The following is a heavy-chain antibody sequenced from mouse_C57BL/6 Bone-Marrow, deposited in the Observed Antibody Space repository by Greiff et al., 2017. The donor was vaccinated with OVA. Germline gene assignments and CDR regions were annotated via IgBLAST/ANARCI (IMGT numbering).Heavy chain of an antibody. CDR1: GYTFTSYW. D-gene: IGHD1-1*01. CDR3: AGTTPLWYFDV. Sequence: QVQLQQSGAELAKPGASVKLSCKASGYTFTSYWMHWVKQSPGQGLEWIGYINPSSGYTKYNQKFKDKATLTADKSSSTAYMQLSSLTYEDSAVYYCAGTTPLWYFDVWGTGTTVTVSS. CDR2: INPSSGYT. J-gene: IGHJ1*03. V-gene: IGHV1-7*01.